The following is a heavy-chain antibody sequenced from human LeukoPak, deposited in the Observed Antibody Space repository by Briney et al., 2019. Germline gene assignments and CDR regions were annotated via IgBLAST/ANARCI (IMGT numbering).Heavy chain of an antibody. Sequence: ASVKVSCKASGGTFSSYAISWVRQAPGQGLEWMGGIIPIFGTANYAQKFQGRVTITTDESTSTAYMELSSLRSEDTAVYYCARARGVGDGYNYYYYYYMDVWGKGTTVTVSS. D-gene: IGHD5-24*01. V-gene: IGHV1-69*05. CDR3: ARARGVGDGYNYYYYYYMDV. CDR2: IIPIFGTA. CDR1: GGTFSSYA. J-gene: IGHJ6*03.